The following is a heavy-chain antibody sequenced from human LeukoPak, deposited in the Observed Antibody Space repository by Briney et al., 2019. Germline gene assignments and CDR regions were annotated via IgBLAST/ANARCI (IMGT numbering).Heavy chain of an antibody. CDR3: ARGGGRGTMVRGVITVFDY. J-gene: IGHJ4*02. CDR2: IYYSGST. V-gene: IGHV4-61*01. Sequence: SETLSLTCTVSGASVSSGSYYWSWIRQPPGKGLEWIGYIYYSGSTNYNPSLKSRVTISVDTSKNQFSLKLSSVTAADTAVYYCARGGGRGTMVRGVITVFDYWGQGTLVTVSS. CDR1: GASVSSGSYY. D-gene: IGHD3-10*01.